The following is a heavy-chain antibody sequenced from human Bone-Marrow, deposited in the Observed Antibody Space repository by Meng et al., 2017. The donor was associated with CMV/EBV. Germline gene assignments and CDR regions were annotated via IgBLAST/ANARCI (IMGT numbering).Heavy chain of an antibody. Sequence: QVQLKQWGAGLLKPSETLSLTCAGYGGSFSGYYWSWIRQPPGKGLEWIGEINHSGSTNYNPSLKSRVTISVDTSKNQFSLKLSSVTAADTAVYYCARGGGPFDYWGQGTLVTVSS. CDR1: GGSFSGYY. V-gene: IGHV4-34*01. D-gene: IGHD3-16*01. CDR3: ARGGGPFDY. J-gene: IGHJ4*02. CDR2: INHSGST.